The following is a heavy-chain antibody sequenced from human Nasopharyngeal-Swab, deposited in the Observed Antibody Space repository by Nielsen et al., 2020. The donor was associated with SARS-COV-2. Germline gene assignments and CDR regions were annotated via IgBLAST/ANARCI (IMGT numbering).Heavy chain of an antibody. D-gene: IGHD6-19*01. CDR3: ARSVAGTTHYYYYGMDV. CDR1: GYTFTSYG. Sequence: ASVKVSCKASGYTFTSYGISWVRQAPGQGLEWMGWISAYNGNTNYAQKFQGRVTMTRDTSISTAYMELSRLRSDDTAVYYCARSVAGTTHYYYYGMDVWGQGTTVTVSS. V-gene: IGHV1-18*01. J-gene: IGHJ6*02. CDR2: ISAYNGNT.